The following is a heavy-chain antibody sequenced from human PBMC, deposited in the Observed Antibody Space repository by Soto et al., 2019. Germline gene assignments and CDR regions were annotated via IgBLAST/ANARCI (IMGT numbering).Heavy chain of an antibody. CDR1: GFTFSSYS. V-gene: IGHV3-21*01. J-gene: IGHJ4*02. Sequence: GGSLRLSCAASGFTFSSYSMNWVRQAPGKGLEWVSSISSGSSYIYYADSVKGRFTISRDNAKNSLYLQMNSLRAEDTAVYYCARDLGYSSSWVFDYWGQGTLVTVSA. CDR2: ISSGSSYI. D-gene: IGHD6-13*01. CDR3: ARDLGYSSSWVFDY.